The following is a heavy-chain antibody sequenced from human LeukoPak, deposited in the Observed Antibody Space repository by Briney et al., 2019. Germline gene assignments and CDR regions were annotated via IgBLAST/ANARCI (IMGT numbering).Heavy chain of an antibody. CDR1: GYTFTTDG. D-gene: IGHD3-10*01. J-gene: IGHJ4*02. CDR3: ARGPHYYGSGSYYPFDY. CDR2: ISVYNGNT. V-gene: IGHV1-18*01. Sequence: ASVKVSCKGSGYTFTTDGYSWVRQAPGQGHELMGCISVYNGNTNYAQKFQSRVTMTTDTSTNTTYMELRSLISDDTAAYYCARGPHYYGSGSYYPFDYWGQGTLVTVSS.